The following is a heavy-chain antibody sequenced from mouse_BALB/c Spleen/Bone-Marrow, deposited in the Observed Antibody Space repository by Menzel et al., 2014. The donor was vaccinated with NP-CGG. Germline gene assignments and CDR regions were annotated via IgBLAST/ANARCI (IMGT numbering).Heavy chain of an antibody. CDR2: ISDGGSYT. D-gene: IGHD2-1*01. J-gene: IGHJ4*01. Sequence: VQLKESGGGLVKPGGSLKLSCAASGFTFSDYYMYWVRQTPEKRLEWVATISDGGSYTYYPDSVKGRFTISRDNAKNNLYLQMSSLKSEDTAMYYCSRHLYGNYGAMDYWGQGTSVTASS. V-gene: IGHV5-4*02. CDR3: SRHLYGNYGAMDY. CDR1: GFTFSDYY.